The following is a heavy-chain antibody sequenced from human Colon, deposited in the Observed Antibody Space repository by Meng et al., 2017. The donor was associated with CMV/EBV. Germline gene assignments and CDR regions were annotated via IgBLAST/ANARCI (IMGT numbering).Heavy chain of an antibody. CDR1: GFNYSSYS. Sequence: GESLKISCSASGFNYSSYSMIWVRQGPGKGLEFVSSISSTSRTILYADSVKGRFTVSRDNSKNTLYLQMNSLRAEDTAVYYCAKGGGYYFDYWGQGTLVTVSS. D-gene: IGHD6-25*01. CDR3: AKGGGYYFDY. CDR2: ISSTSRTI. J-gene: IGHJ4*02. V-gene: IGHV3-23*01.